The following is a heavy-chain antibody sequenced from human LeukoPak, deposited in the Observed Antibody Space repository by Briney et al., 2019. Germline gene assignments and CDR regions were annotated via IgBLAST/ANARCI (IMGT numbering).Heavy chain of an antibody. CDR2: INPSGGST. CDR3: ARDPGYDFWSGWYFDY. V-gene: IGHV1-46*01. D-gene: IGHD3-3*01. CDR1: GYTFTSYY. J-gene: IGHJ4*02. Sequence: ASVKVSCKASGYTFTSYYMHWVRQAPGQGLVWMGIINPSGGSTSYAQKFQGRVTMTRDTSTSTVYMELSSLRSEDTAVYYCARDPGYDFWSGWYFDYWGRGTLVTVSS.